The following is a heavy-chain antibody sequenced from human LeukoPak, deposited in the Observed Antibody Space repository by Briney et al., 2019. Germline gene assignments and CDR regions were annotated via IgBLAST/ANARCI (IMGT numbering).Heavy chain of an antibody. J-gene: IGHJ4*02. CDR2: IYTSGST. CDR1: GGSISSYY. Sequence: PSETLSLTCTVSGGSISSYYWSWIRQPAGKGLEWIGRIYTSGSTNYNPSLKSRVTISVDTSKNQFSLKLSSVTAADTAVYYCARGYKQWELRGCFDYWGQGTLVTVSS. D-gene: IGHD1-26*01. CDR3: ARGYKQWELRGCFDY. V-gene: IGHV4-4*07.